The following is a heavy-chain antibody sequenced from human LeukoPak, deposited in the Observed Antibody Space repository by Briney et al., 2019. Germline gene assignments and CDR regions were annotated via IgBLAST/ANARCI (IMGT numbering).Heavy chain of an antibody. D-gene: IGHD3-16*01. J-gene: IGHJ4*02. Sequence: GGSLRLSCAASGFTFSSYGMHWVRQAPGKGLEWVSAISGSGGSTYYADSVKGRFTISRDNSKNTLYLQMNSLRAEDTAVYYCAKDGRSYDYVWGFYYWGQGTLVTVSS. CDR1: GFTFSSYG. CDR3: AKDGRSYDYVWGFYY. V-gene: IGHV3-23*01. CDR2: ISGSGGST.